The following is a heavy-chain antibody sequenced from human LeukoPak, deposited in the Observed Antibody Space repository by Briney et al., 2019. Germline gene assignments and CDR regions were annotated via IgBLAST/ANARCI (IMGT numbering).Heavy chain of an antibody. Sequence: SETLSLTCAVSGGSISSGGYSWSWIRQPPGKGLEWIGYIYHSGSTYYNPSLKSRVTISVDTSKNQFSLKLSSVTAADTAVYYCARVVYGGYCSGGSCYSGLSDNWFDPWGQGTLVTVSS. D-gene: IGHD2-15*01. CDR3: ARVVYGGYCSGGSCYSGLSDNWFDP. J-gene: IGHJ5*02. CDR2: IYHSGST. V-gene: IGHV4-30-2*01. CDR1: GGSISSGGYS.